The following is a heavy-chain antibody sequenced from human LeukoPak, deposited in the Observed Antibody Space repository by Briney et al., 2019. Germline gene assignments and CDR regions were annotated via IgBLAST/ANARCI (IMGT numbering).Heavy chain of an antibody. J-gene: IGHJ2*01. V-gene: IGHV3-21*01. CDR3: ARVMYSSSEDWYFDL. CDR2: ISSSSSYI. D-gene: IGHD6-6*01. Sequence: GGSLRLSCAASGFTFSSYSMNWVRQAPGKGLEWVSSISSSSSYIYYADSVKGRFTISRDDAKNSLYVQMNSLRADDMAVYYCARVMYSSSEDWYFDLWGRGTLVTVSS. CDR1: GFTFSSYS.